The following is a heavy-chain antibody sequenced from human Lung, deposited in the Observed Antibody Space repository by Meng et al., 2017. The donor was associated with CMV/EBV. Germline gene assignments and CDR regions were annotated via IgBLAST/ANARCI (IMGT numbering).Heavy chain of an antibody. CDR3: AKWGWGALYGGMDV. V-gene: IGHV1-69*02. J-gene: IGHJ6*02. CDR1: GGTFSSYT. Sequence: SVXVSCKTSGGTFSSYTISWVRQAPGQGLEWMGRIIPILGIASYSQKFQGRVTITADKSTSTAYRKLSSLRSEDTAVYYCAKWGWGALYGGMDVWGQGTTVTVSS. D-gene: IGHD3-16*01. CDR2: IIPILGIA.